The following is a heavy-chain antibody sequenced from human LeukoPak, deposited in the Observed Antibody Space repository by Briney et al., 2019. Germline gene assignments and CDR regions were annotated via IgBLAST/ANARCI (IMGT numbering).Heavy chain of an antibody. Sequence: GGSLRLSCAASGFTFSNYAMSWVRQAPGKGLEWVSSLNGRGDSPYYADSVKGRFTISRDNSKNTLYLQMNSLRAEDTAVYYCAKFTTVTTILNYFDYWGQGTLATVSS. CDR3: AKFTTVTTILNYFDY. CDR2: LNGRGDSP. CDR1: GFTFSNYA. D-gene: IGHD4-17*01. V-gene: IGHV3-23*01. J-gene: IGHJ4*02.